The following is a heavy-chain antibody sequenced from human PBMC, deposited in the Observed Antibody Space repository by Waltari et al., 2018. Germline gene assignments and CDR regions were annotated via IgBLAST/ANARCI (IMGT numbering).Heavy chain of an antibody. Sequence: QVQLVQSGAEVKKPGASVKVSCKVSGYTLTELSMHWVRQAPGKGLEWMGGCDPEEGETIYAQKCQARVTMTENTSTDTAYMELSSLRSEDTAVYYCATDCCSGGSCYKCGAFDIWGQGTMVTVSS. J-gene: IGHJ3*02. CDR1: GYTLTELS. CDR3: ATDCCSGGSCYKCGAFDI. D-gene: IGHD2-15*01. V-gene: IGHV1-24*01. CDR2: CDPEEGET.